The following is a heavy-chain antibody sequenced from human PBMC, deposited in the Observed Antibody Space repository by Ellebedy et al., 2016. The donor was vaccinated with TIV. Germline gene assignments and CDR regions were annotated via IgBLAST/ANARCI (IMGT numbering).Heavy chain of an antibody. CDR1: GFTFSNYA. J-gene: IGHJ4*02. D-gene: IGHD3-10*01. CDR3: ARGKAYYGSGNDLDY. CDR2: ISTDGGRT. Sequence: GESLKISCAASGFTFSNYAIHWVRQAPGKGLEYVASISTDGGRTNYADSVKGRFTISRDNSKNTVYLQMGSLRAEDMAMYYCARGKAYYGSGNDLDYWGQGSLVTVSS. V-gene: IGHV3-64*02.